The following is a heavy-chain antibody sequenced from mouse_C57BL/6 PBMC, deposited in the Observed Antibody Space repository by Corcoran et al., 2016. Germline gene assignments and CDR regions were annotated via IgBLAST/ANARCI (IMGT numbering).Heavy chain of an antibody. CDR1: GYAFSSYW. CDR3: ARGRVTMVVATDAMDY. Sequence: QVQLQQSGAELVKPGASVKISCKASGYAFSSYWMNWVKQRPGKGLEWIGQIYPGDGDTNYNGKFKGKATLTADKSSSTAYMQLSSPTSEDSAVYFCARGRVTMVVATDAMDYWGQGTSVTVSS. D-gene: IGHD1-1*01. J-gene: IGHJ4*01. V-gene: IGHV1-80*01. CDR2: IYPGDGDT.